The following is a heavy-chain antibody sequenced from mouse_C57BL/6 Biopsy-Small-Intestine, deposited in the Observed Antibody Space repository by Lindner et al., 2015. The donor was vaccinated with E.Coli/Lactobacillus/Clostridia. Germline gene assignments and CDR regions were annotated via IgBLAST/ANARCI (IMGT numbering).Heavy chain of an antibody. CDR1: GYTFTDYN. Sequence: VQLQESGPELVKPGASVKMSCKASGYTFTDYNIHWVKKSHGKSLEWIGYVNPNNSGAIYNPKFRGKATLTVNKSSKTVYLELRSLTSEDSAVYYCSRRYDYDGGFAYWGQGTLVTVSA. D-gene: IGHD2-4*01. V-gene: IGHV1-22*01. CDR2: VNPNNSGA. J-gene: IGHJ3*01. CDR3: SRRYDYDGGFAY.